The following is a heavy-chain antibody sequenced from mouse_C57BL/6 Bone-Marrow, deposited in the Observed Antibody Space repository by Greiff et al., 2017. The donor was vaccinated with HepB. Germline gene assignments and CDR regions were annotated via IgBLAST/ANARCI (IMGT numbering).Heavy chain of an antibody. CDR1: GFNIKNTY. D-gene: IGHD3-2*02. V-gene: IGHV14-3*01. Sequence: VQLQQSVAELVRPGASVKLSCTASGFNIKNTYMHWVKQRPEQGLEWIGRIDPANGNTKYAPKFQGKATITADTSSHTAYLQLSSLTSEDTAIYYCAPRQLRLRYAMDYWGQGTSVTVSS. CDR2: IDPANGNT. J-gene: IGHJ4*01. CDR3: APRQLRLRYAMDY.